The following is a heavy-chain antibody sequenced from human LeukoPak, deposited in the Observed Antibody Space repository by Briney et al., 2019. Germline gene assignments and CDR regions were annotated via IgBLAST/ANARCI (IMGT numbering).Heavy chain of an antibody. CDR1: GFTFSLYA. J-gene: IGHJ4*02. Sequence: GGSLRLSCAASGFTFSLYAMNWVRQAPGKGLEWVSYIDSGSDDRLFADSVRGRFTISRDNAKNSLYLQMSSLRPEDSGVYYCARDTYPPQLIDYWGQGTLATVSS. CDR3: ARDTYPPQLIDY. D-gene: IGHD5-18*01. V-gene: IGHV3-21*05. CDR2: IDSGSDDR.